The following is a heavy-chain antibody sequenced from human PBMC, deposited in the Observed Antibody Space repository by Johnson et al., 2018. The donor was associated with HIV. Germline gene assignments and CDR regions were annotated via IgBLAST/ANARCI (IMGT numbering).Heavy chain of an antibody. D-gene: IGHD3-9*01. CDR2: IGTAGDT. V-gene: IGHV3-13*01. J-gene: IGHJ3*02. CDR1: GFTFSSYD. Sequence: MQLVESGGGLVQPGGSLRLSCAASGFTFSSYDMHWVRQATGKGLEWVSAIGTAGDTYYPGSVKGRFTISRENAKNSLYLQMNSLRAGDTAVYYCARDPNARYYDILTGYYICAFDIWGQGTMVTVSS. CDR3: ARDPNARYYDILTGYYICAFDI.